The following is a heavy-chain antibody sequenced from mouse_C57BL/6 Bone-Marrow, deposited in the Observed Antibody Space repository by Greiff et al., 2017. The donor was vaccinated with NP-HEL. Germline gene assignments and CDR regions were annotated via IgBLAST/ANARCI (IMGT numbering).Heavy chain of an antibody. CDR3: ARWVYYDYDDAMDY. CDR1: GYTFTSYG. CDR2: IYPRSGNT. J-gene: IGHJ4*01. D-gene: IGHD2-4*01. V-gene: IGHV1-81*01. Sequence: VQLVESGAELARPGASVKLSCKASGYTFTSYGISWVKQRTGQGLEWIGEIYPRSGNTYYNEKFKGKATLTADKSSSTAYMELRSLTSEDSAVYFCARWVYYDYDDAMDYWGQGTSVTVSS.